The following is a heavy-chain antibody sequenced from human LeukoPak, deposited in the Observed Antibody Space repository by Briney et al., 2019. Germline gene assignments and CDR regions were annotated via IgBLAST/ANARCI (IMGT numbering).Heavy chain of an antibody. D-gene: IGHD6-19*01. J-gene: IGHJ4*02. CDR2: IRYDGSNK. CDR3: AKDRLSSGWSRRGLGCFDY. V-gene: IGHV3-30*02. Sequence: PGRSLRLSCEASGFTFSKTWMSWVRQAPGKGLEWVAFIRYDGSNKYYADSVKGRFTISRDNSKNTLYLQMNSLRAEDTAVYYCAKDRLSSGWSRRGLGCFDYWGQGTLVTVSS. CDR1: GFTFSKTW.